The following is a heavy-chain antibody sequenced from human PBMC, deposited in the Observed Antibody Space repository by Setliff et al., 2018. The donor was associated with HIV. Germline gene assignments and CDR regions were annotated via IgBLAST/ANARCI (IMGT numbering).Heavy chain of an antibody. CDR3: ARGPNRYSGTYSYYYYTDV. CDR2: ISYDESNK. J-gene: IGHJ6*03. D-gene: IGHD1-26*01. V-gene: IGHV3-30*01. Sequence: GSLRLSCVASGFTFSNYAMHWVRQAPGKGLEWVTVISYDESNKYYGDSVKGRFTISRDNSKNTLYLQMNSLRAEDTAVYYCARGPNRYSGTYSYYYYTDVWGKGTTVTVSS. CDR1: GFTFSNYA.